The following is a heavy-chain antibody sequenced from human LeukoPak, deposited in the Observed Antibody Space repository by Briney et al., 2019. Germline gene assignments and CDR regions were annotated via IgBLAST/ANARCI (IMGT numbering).Heavy chain of an antibody. CDR1: GGSISSGSYY. D-gene: IGHD1-26*01. J-gene: IGHJ5*02. Sequence: SSETLSLTCTVSGGSISSGSYYWSWIRQPAGKGLEWIGRIYTSGSTNYNPSLKSRVTISGDTSKNQFSLKLSSVTAADTAVYYCTREVRSAWASFDPWGQGTLVIVSS. V-gene: IGHV4-61*02. CDR3: TREVRSAWASFDP. CDR2: IYTSGST.